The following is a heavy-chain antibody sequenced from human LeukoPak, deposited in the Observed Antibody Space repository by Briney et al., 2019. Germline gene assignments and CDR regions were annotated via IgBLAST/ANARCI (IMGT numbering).Heavy chain of an antibody. D-gene: IGHD4-17*01. CDR2: IYYSGST. Sequence: KPSETLSLTRTVSGGSISSSSYYWGWIRQPPGKGLEWIGSIYYSGSTYYDPSLKSRVTISVDTSKNQFSLKLSSVTAADTAVYYCAREALSTVTSDYWGQGTLVTVSS. J-gene: IGHJ4*02. CDR1: GGSISSSSYY. CDR3: AREALSTVTSDY. V-gene: IGHV4-39*07.